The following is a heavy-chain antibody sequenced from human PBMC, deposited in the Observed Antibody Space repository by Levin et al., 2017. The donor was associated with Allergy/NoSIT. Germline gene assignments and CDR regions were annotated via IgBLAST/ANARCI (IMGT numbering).Heavy chain of an antibody. J-gene: IGHJ4*02. V-gene: IGHV4-59*01. CDR2: IYYSGST. D-gene: IGHD5-12*01. Sequence: GSLRLSCTVSGGSISSYYWRWIRQPPGKGLEWIGYIYYSGSTNYNPSLKSRVTISVDTSKNQFSLKLSSVTAADTAVYYCARGSHSGYDFCDYWGQGTLVTVSS. CDR3: ARGSHSGYDFCDY. CDR1: GGSISSYY.